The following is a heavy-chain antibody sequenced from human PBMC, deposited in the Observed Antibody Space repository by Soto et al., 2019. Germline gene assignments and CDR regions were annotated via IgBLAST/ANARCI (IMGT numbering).Heavy chain of an antibody. J-gene: IGHJ5*02. CDR2: ISANGGST. V-gene: IGHV3-23*01. CDR1: GFTLSSYF. CDR3: SKGSYGSETYYTRAKGNWFDP. Sequence: LRLSCAASGFTLSSYFMSWVRQTPWKGLEWVSSISANGGSTYYADSVKGRFTISRDNSENTLYLQMSSLRADDTAVYYCSKGSYGSETYYTRAKGNWFDPWGQGTLVTVSS. D-gene: IGHD3-10*01.